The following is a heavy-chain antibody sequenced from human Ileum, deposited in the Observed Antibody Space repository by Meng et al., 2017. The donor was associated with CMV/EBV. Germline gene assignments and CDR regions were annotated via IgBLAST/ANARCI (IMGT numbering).Heavy chain of an antibody. V-gene: IGHV4-39*01. D-gene: IGHD3-3*01. CDR3: ARNDRRLWSGYFTGIIWFDP. Sequence: GSLRLSCTVSGGSISSSSYYWGRLRQPPGKGLEWIGRIYYSGSTYYNPSLKSRVTISVDTSKNQFTLKLSSVTAADTGVYYCARNDRRLWSGYFTGIIWFDPWGQGTLVTVSS. CDR1: GGSISSSSYY. J-gene: IGHJ5*02. CDR2: IYYSGST.